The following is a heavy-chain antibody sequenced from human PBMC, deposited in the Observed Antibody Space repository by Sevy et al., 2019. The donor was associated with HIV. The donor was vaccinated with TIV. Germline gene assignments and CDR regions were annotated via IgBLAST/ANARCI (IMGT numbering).Heavy chain of an antibody. CDR2: ITPNNGDT. CDR3: ERAPSGSQGPGQYFHH. V-gene: IGHV1-18*01. CDR1: GYTFTNYH. D-gene: IGHD1-26*01. J-gene: IGHJ1*01. Sequence: ASVNVSCKASGYTFTNYHITWVRQAPGQGLEWMGRITPNNGDTNYAQRLQGRVTMTTDTSTSTVYMALRSLRSDDTAVYSCERAPSGSQGPGQYFHHWGQGTLVTVSS.